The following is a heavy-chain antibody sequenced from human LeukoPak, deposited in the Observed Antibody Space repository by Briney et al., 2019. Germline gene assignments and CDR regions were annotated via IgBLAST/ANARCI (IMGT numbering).Heavy chain of an antibody. CDR2: ISFDAGTT. V-gene: IGHV3-43*02. J-gene: IGHJ4*02. CDR3: AKVSDMATRWGNFDY. CDR1: GFTFHNYA. D-gene: IGHD3-16*01. Sequence: PGGSLRLSCLASGFTFHNYAMHWVRQAPGKGLEWVSLISFDAGTTDCADSVKGRFTISRDNSKNSLYLQMNSLRTEDTAVYYCAKVSDMATRWGNFDYWGQGTLVTVSS.